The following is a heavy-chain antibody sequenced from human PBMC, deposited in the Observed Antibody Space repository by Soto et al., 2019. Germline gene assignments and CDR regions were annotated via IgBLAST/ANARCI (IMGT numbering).Heavy chain of an antibody. CDR1: GGSFSGYY. CDR3: ARVVRAAAGPGGSYGMDV. V-gene: IGHV4-34*01. J-gene: IGHJ6*02. Sequence: QVQLQQWGAGLLKPSETLSLTCAVYGGSFSGYYWSWIRQPPGKGLEWIGEINHSGSTNYNPSLKSRVTISVDTTKNQFYLKLSSVTAADTAVYYCARVVRAAAGPGGSYGMDVWGQGTTVTVSS. CDR2: INHSGST. D-gene: IGHD6-13*01.